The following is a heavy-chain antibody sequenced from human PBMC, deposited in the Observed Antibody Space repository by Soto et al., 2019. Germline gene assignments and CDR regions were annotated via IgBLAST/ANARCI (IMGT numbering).Heavy chain of an antibody. J-gene: IGHJ4*02. V-gene: IGHV4-31*03. CDR1: GGSISRGGYY. Sequence: QVQLQESGPGLVKPSQTLSLTCTVSGGSISRGGYYWSWIRQHPGKGLEWIGYIYYSGSTYYNPSLQSRVNISVDTAKNQCSLKLSSVTAEDTAVYYCARYYDSSGYPSYFDYWCQGTLVTVSS. CDR3: ARYYDSSGYPSYFDY. D-gene: IGHD3-22*01. CDR2: IYYSGST.